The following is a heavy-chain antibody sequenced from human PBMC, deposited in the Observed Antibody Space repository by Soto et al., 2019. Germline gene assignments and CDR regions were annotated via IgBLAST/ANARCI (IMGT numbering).Heavy chain of an antibody. D-gene: IGHD3-10*01. Sequence: GGSLRLSCEASGFPFNTYGMTWFRQLPGMGLEWVSTTGIGGNTDFAESVRGRFSVSRDNSKNTLYLQMTNLRAEDAAIYFCAKDLRPGLVVPTKSGFDPWGQGTRVTVSS. CDR3: AKDLRPGLVVPTKSGFDP. CDR1: GFPFNTYG. J-gene: IGHJ5*02. CDR2: TGIGGNT. V-gene: IGHV3-23*01.